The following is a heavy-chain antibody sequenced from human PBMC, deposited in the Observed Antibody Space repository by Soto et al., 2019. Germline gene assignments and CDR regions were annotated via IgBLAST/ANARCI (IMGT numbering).Heavy chain of an antibody. J-gene: IGHJ6*02. CDR2: IIPILGIA. CDR3: ARDRGRPYGMDV. Sequence: QVQLVQSGAEVKKPGSSVKVSCKASGDTFSSYTISWVRQAPGQGLEWMGRIIPILGIANYAQNFQGRVTITADKSTSTANMGLSSLRSEDTALYYCARDRGRPYGMDVWGQGTTVTVSS. V-gene: IGHV1-69*08. CDR1: GDTFSSYT.